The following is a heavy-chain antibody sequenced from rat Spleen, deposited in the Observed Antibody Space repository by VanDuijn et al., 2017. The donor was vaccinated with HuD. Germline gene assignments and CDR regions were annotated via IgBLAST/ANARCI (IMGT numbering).Heavy chain of an antibody. CDR2: ISTGGDIT. V-gene: IGHV5S13*01. CDR1: GFIFSDYD. CDR3: TRHGGLRNWFAY. Sequence: EVQLVESGGGLVQPGRSLKLSCPASGFIFSDYDMAWVRQAPTKGLEWIASISTGGDITYYRGSVKGRFTISRDDAKNTQYLQMDSLGSEDTATYYCTRHGGLRNWFAYWGQGTLVTVSS. J-gene: IGHJ3*01. D-gene: IGHD1-11*01.